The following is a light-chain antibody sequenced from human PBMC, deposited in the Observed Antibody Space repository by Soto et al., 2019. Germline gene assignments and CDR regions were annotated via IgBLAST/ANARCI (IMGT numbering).Light chain of an antibody. Sequence: QSVLTQPPSASGTPGQRVTISCSGSSSNIGSNYVYWYQQLPGTAPKLLIYRNNQRPPGVPDRFSGSKSGTSASLAISGLRSEDEADYYCAAWDDSLSVVFGGGTKVTVL. J-gene: IGLJ2*01. CDR2: RNN. CDR1: SSNIGSNY. V-gene: IGLV1-47*01. CDR3: AAWDDSLSVV.